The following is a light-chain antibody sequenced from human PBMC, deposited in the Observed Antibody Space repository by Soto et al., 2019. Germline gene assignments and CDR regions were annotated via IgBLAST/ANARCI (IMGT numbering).Light chain of an antibody. CDR1: QSVNSN. V-gene: IGKV3-15*01. Sequence: EIVMTQSPATLSVSPGERATLSCRASQSVNSNLAWYQQRPGQPPRLLIYDAFTRATGTPARFSGSGSGTDFTLTINSLQSEDFAVYYCLQYNKWPPFTFGPGTKVDIK. J-gene: IGKJ3*01. CDR2: DAF. CDR3: LQYNKWPPFT.